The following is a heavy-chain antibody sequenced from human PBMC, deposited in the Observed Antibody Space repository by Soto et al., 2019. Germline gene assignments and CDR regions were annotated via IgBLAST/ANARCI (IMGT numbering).Heavy chain of an antibody. Sequence: QVQLVESGGGVVQPGRSLRLSCAASGFTFSSDGMHWVRQAPGKGLERVAVIWYDGSNKYYADSVKGRFTISRDNSKNTLYLQMNSMRAEDTAVYYCARGDSSSWWGYYYGMDVWGQGATVTVSS. D-gene: IGHD6-13*01. CDR1: GFTFSSDG. CDR3: ARGDSSSWWGYYYGMDV. V-gene: IGHV3-33*01. CDR2: IWYDGSNK. J-gene: IGHJ6*02.